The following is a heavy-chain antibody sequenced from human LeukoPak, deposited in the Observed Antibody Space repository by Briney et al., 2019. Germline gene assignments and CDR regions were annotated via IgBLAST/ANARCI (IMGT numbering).Heavy chain of an antibody. Sequence: GESLQISCEGSGFTFTNYWIGWVRQMPGKGLEWMGIIYPGDSNTRYGSNTRYSPSFQGQVTISADKSISTAYLQWSSLKASDTAIYYCARLRDGYYDYVWGSWDYWGQGTLVTVSS. J-gene: IGHJ4*02. CDR1: GFTFTNYW. V-gene: IGHV5-51*01. CDR3: ARLRDGYYDYVWGSWDY. D-gene: IGHD3-16*01. CDR2: IYPGDSNTRYGSNT.